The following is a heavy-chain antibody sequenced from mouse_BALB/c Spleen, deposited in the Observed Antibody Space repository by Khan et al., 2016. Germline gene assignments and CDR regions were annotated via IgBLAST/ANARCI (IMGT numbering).Heavy chain of an antibody. CDR3: TRDGYFDV. Sequence: EVKLEESGGGLVQPGGSMKLSCVASGFTFSNYWMNWVRQSPEKGLEWVAEIRLKSNNYATHYAESVKERFTISRDDSKSSVYLQMNNLRAEDTGMYYCTRDGYFDVWGAGTTVTVSS. J-gene: IGHJ1*01. V-gene: IGHV6-6*02. CDR1: GFTFSNYW. CDR2: IRLKSNNYAT.